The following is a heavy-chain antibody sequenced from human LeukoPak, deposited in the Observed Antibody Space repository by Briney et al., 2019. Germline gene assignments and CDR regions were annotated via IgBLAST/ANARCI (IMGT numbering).Heavy chain of an antibody. CDR2: IYTSGST. J-gene: IGHJ4*02. CDR1: GGSISSYY. V-gene: IGHV4-4*07. D-gene: IGHD1-7*01. CDR3: ARERINNWNYEGDFDY. Sequence: SETLSLTCTVSGGSISSYYWSWIRQPAGKGLEWIGRIYTSGSTNYNPSLKSRVTMSVDTSKKQLSLKLSSVTAADTAVYYCARERINNWNYEGDFDYWGQGTLVTVSS.